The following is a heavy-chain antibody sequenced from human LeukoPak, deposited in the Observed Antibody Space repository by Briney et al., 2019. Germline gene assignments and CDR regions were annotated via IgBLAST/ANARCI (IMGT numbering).Heavy chain of an antibody. CDR3: CEAPRGFCRVRWCPSGGGGINWFDA. CDR1: GDSVSSGTYY. D-gene: IGHD2-15*01. J-gene: IGHJ5*02. Sequence: SETLSLTCTVSGDSVSSGTYYWSWIRQPPGKGLEWIGYIYYSGSTDYNPSLKSRATISLDAAKNQFSLKLTSVIAPAPAVYYFCEAPRGFCRVRWCPSGGGGINWFDAWGRGTLVIVSS. V-gene: IGHV4-61*01. CDR2: IYYSGST.